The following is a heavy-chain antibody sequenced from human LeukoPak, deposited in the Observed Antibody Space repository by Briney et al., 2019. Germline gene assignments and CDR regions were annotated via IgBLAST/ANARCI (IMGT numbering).Heavy chain of an antibody. Sequence: SETLSLTCAVSGYSIISGYYWGWIRQPPGKGLEWIGSIYHSGITYYNPSLKSRVTISVDTSKNQFSLKLSSVTAADTAVYYCARDPTTMTTPSDYWGQGTLVTVAS. J-gene: IGHJ4*02. V-gene: IGHV4-38-2*02. CDR2: IYHSGIT. CDR3: ARDPTTMTTPSDY. CDR1: GYSIISGYY. D-gene: IGHD4-17*01.